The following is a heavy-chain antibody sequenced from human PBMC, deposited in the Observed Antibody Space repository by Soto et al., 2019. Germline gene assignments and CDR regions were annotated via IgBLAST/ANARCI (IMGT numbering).Heavy chain of an antibody. J-gene: IGHJ6*02. CDR1: GFTFDDYT. D-gene: IGHD6-13*01. V-gene: IGHV3-43*01. CDR2: ISWDGGST. CDR3: AKDIAWGIAAAGIGAPDYYYGMDV. Sequence: GGSLRLSCAASGFTFDDYTMHWVRQAPGKGLEWVSLISWDGGSTYYADSVKGRFTISRDNSKNSLYLQMNSLRTEDTALYYCAKDIAWGIAAAGIGAPDYYYGMDVWGQGTTVTVSS.